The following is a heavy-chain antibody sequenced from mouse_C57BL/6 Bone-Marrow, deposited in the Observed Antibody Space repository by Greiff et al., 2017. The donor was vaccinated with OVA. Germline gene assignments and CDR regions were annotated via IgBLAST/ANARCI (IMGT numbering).Heavy chain of an antibody. D-gene: IGHD2-1*01. CDR3: ARSVTEGTGWFDV. Sequence: VQLQQPGAELVKPGASVKLSCKASGYTFTSYWMHWVKQRPGRGLEWIGRIDPNSGGTKYNEKFKSKATLTVDKPSSTAYMQLSSLTSEDSAVYEGARSVTEGTGWFDVWGTGTTVTVSS. V-gene: IGHV1-72*01. J-gene: IGHJ1*03. CDR2: IDPNSGGT. CDR1: GYTFTSYW.